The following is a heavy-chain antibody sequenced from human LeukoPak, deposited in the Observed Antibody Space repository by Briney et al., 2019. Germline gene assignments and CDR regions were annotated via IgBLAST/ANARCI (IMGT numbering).Heavy chain of an antibody. CDR3: AKVGIDGSGPFDH. D-gene: IGHD3-10*01. Sequence: GGSLRLSCATSGFTFTTFWMHWVRQVPGKGLVWVSRINHDGSSTNYADSVKGRFTISRDNSKNTLYLQMNSLRAEDTAVYYCAKVGIDGSGPFDHWGQGTLVTVSS. CDR1: GFTFTTFW. CDR2: INHDGSST. V-gene: IGHV3-74*01. J-gene: IGHJ4*02.